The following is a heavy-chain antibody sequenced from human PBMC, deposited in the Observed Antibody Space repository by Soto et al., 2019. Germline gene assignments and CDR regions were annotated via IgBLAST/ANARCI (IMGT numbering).Heavy chain of an antibody. J-gene: IGHJ1*01. CDR2: IIPVIDVP. CDR1: GGTFSSYA. Sequence: QVQLVQSGAEVKKPGSSVRVSCKASGGTFSSYAMSWVRQAPGQGLEWMGGIIPVIDVPTYAWRFQDRVTITAGASTGATYMELRNLRSDDTGVYYCVRGGDAYCSGGRCYSFSYVHQWGQGTLVIVSS. D-gene: IGHD2-15*01. CDR3: VRGGDAYCSGGRCYSFSYVHQ. V-gene: IGHV1-69*01.